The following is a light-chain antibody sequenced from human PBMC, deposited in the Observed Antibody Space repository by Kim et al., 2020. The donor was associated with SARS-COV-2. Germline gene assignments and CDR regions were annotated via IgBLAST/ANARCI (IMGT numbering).Light chain of an antibody. Sequence: NFMLTQPHSVSGSPGKTVTISCTRSSGSIASDYVQWCQQRPGHEDNERPSGVPDRFSGSIDSSSNSASLTISALKTEDEADYYCQSYDTSSGMFGGGTNLTVL. V-gene: IGLV6-57*01. CDR1: SGSIASDY. J-gene: IGLJ3*02. CDR2: EDN. CDR3: QSYDTSSGM.